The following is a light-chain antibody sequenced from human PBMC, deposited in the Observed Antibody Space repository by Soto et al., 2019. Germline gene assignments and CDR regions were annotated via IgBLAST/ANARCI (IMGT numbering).Light chain of an antibody. CDR3: QQYDNLPHT. Sequence: DIQMTQSPSSLSASVGDRVTITCQASQDISNYLNWYQQKPGKAPKLLIYDASNLETVVPSRFSGSGSWTDFTFTISSLQPEDIATYYCQQYDNLPHTFGQGTKLEIK. V-gene: IGKV1-33*01. CDR2: DAS. J-gene: IGKJ2*01. CDR1: QDISNY.